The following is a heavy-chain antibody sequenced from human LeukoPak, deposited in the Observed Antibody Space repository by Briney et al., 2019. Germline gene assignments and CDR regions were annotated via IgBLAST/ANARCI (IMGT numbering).Heavy chain of an antibody. J-gene: IGHJ3*02. V-gene: IGHV1-69*04. Sequence: SVKVSCKASGGTFSSYAISWVRQAPGQGLEWMGRIIPILGIANYAQKFQGRVTITADESTSTAYMELSSLRSEDTAVYYCARDLRGVLIGPDAFDIWGQGTMVTVSS. CDR1: GGTFSSYA. CDR2: IIPILGIA. CDR3: ARDLRGVLIGPDAFDI. D-gene: IGHD3-10*01.